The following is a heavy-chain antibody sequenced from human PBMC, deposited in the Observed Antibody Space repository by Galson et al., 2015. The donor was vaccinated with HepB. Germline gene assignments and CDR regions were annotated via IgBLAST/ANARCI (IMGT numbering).Heavy chain of an antibody. V-gene: IGHV3-23*01. D-gene: IGHD2-15*01. CDR2: ISGSGGST. CDR1: GFTFSSYA. Sequence: SLRLSCAASGFTFSSYAMSWVRQAPGKGLEWVSAISGSGGSTYYADSVKGRFTISRDNSKNTLYLQMNSLRAEDTAVYYCAKEAPGYCSGGSCYSGAFDIWGQGTMVTVSS. CDR3: AKEAPGYCSGGSCYSGAFDI. J-gene: IGHJ3*02.